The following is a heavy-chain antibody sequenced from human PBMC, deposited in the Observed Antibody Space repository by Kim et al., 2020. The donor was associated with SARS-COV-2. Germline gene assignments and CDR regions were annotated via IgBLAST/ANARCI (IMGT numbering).Heavy chain of an antibody. CDR3: ASSGVVRGVIYY. CDR1: GGSFSGYY. V-gene: IGHV4-34*01. Sequence: SETLSLTCAVYGGSFSGYYWSWIRQPPGKGLEWIGEINHSGSTNYNPSLKSRVTISVDTSKNQFSLKLSSVTAADTAVYYCASSGVVRGVIYYWGQGTLVTVSS. CDR2: INHSGST. D-gene: IGHD3-10*01. J-gene: IGHJ4*02.